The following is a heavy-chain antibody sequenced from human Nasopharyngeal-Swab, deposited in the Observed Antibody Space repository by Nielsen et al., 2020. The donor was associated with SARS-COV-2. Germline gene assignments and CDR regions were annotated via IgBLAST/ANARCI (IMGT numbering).Heavy chain of an antibody. V-gene: IGHV3-23*01. CDR2: ISGSGGST. CDR1: GFTFSSYA. Sequence: GESLKISCAASGFTFSSYAMSWVRQAPGKGPEWVSAISGSGGSTYYADSVKGRFTISRDNSKNTLYLQMNSLRAEDTAVYYCAKDLGQLEPRGWFDPWGQGTLVTVSS. J-gene: IGHJ5*02. D-gene: IGHD1-1*01. CDR3: AKDLGQLEPRGWFDP.